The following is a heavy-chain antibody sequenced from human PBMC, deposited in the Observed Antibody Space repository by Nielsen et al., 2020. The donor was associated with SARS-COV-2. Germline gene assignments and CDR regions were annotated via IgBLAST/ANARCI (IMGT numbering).Heavy chain of an antibody. D-gene: IGHD2-2*01. CDR1: GYRFTSYW. V-gene: IGHV5-51*01. CDR2: ISHGDSDT. CDR3: ARQGRFCSRTTCSRNYFDS. J-gene: IGHJ4*02. Sequence: GESLKISCEASGYRFTSYWIAWVRQTPGKGLEWMGVISHGDSDTRYSPAFQGQVTISADQSITTAYLQWSSLKASDTAIYYCARQGRFCSRTTCSRNYFDSWGQGTLVTVSS.